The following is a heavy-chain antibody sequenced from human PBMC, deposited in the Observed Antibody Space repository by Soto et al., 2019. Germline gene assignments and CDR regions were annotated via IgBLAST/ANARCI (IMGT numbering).Heavy chain of an antibody. CDR1: GFTFSNAW. CDR3: ATMGTPATGLYYFDN. Sequence: GGSLRLSCAASGFTFSNAWMNWVRQAPGKGLEWVGRIKSKTDGGTTDYAAPVKGRFTISRDDSKNTLYLQMNSLKTEDTAVYYCATMGTPATGLYYFDNWGQGTLVTVSS. V-gene: IGHV3-15*07. CDR2: IKSKTDGGTT. D-gene: IGHD1-7*01. J-gene: IGHJ4*02.